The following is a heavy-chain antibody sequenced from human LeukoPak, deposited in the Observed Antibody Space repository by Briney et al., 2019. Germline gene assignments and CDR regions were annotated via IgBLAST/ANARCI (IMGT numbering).Heavy chain of an antibody. V-gene: IGHV3-30*02. CDR3: AKWPAYVSDFDY. CDR1: GFAFSSYG. J-gene: IGHJ4*02. Sequence: GGSLRLSCAASGFAFSSYGMHWVRQAPGKGLEWVAFIRYDGSNKYYADSVKGRFTISRDNSKNTLYLQMNSLRAEDTAVYYCAKWPAYVSDFDYWGQGTLVTVSS. D-gene: IGHD2-8*01. CDR2: IRYDGSNK.